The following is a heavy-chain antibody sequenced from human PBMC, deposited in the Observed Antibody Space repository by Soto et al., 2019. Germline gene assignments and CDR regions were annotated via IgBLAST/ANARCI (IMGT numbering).Heavy chain of an antibody. J-gene: IGHJ3*02. D-gene: IGHD3-16*01. V-gene: IGHV1-2*02. Sequence: QLHLVQSGAVVKKPGASVTVSCSASGYPVTAYYMHWVRQAPGRGLEWMGGINPATGAAKYTQTFQGRVPMASVTATSTVCMALSGPKSEDTAVFWLGVMGGVGVAGSAAFDSWCQGTLVTVSS. CDR2: INPATGAA. CDR3: GVMGGVGVAGSAAFDS. CDR1: GYPVTAYY.